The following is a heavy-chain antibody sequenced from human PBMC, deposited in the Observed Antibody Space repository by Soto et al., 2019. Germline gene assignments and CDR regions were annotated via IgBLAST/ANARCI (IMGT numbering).Heavy chain of an antibody. J-gene: IGHJ4*02. Sequence: GASVKVSCKASGFTFTSSAMQWVRQARGQRLEWIGWIVVGSGNTNYAQKFQERVTITRDMSTSTAYMELSSLRSEDTAVYYCAATYYYDSSGYYFIDYWGQGTLVTSPQ. CDR3: AATYYYDSSGYYFIDY. V-gene: IGHV1-58*02. D-gene: IGHD3-22*01. CDR2: IVVGSGNT. CDR1: GFTFTSSA.